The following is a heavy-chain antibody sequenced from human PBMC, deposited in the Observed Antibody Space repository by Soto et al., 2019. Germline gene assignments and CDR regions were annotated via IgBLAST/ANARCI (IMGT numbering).Heavy chain of an antibody. CDR1: GGSISSGGYY. CDR3: ARVASPAAIHYFDY. Sequence: SETLSLTCAVSGGSISSGGYYWSWIRQHPGKGLEWIGYIYYSGSTYYNPSLKSRVTISVDTSKNQFSLKLSSVTAADTAVYYCARVASPAAIHYFDYWGQGTLVTVSS. J-gene: IGHJ4*02. D-gene: IGHD2-2*01. CDR2: IYYSGST. V-gene: IGHV4-31*11.